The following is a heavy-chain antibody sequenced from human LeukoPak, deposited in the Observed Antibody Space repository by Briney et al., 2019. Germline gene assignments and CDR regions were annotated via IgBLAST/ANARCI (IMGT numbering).Heavy chain of an antibody. D-gene: IGHD2-2*01. CDR3: ARAVSGQLLSHDY. J-gene: IGHJ4*02. Sequence: PSETLSLTCTVSGGSISSYYWSWIRQPPGKGLEWIGYIYYSGSTNYNPSLKSRVTISVDTSKNQFSLKLSSVTAADTAAYYCARAVSGQLLSHDYWGQGTLVTVSS. CDR1: GGSISSYY. V-gene: IGHV4-59*01. CDR2: IYYSGST.